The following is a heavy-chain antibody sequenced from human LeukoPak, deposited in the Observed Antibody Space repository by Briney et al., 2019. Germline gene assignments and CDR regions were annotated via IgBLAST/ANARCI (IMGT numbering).Heavy chain of an antibody. CDR2: IYYSGST. Sequence: SETLSLTCTLSVGAMSISSDYGGWIRQPPAKGLERFEGIYYSGSTYYKPSLKGRVIISVDTSKNQFSLKLSFVTAADTAVYYCASVKGRTTGTYYFDYWGQGTLVTVSS. CDR3: ASVKGRTTGTYYFDY. CDR1: VGAMSISSDY. J-gene: IGHJ4*02. D-gene: IGHD1-1*01. V-gene: IGHV4-39*01.